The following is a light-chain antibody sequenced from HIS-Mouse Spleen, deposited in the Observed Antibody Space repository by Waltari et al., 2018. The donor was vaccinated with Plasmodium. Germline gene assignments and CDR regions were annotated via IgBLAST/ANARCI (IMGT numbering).Light chain of an antibody. CDR2: EDS. J-gene: IGLJ3*02. CDR3: YSTDSSGNHRV. CDR1: ALPKKY. Sequence: SYELTQPPSVSVSPGQTARITCSGDALPKKYAYWYQQKSGQAPVLVIYEDSKRPSGIPARCSGSSSGTMAILTISGAQVEDEADYYCYSTDSSGNHRVFGGGTKLTVL. V-gene: IGLV3-10*01.